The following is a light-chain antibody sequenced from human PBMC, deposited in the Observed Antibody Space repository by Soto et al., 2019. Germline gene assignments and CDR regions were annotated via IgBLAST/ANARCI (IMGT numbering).Light chain of an antibody. CDR1: SSDVGGYNY. V-gene: IGLV2-14*01. Sequence: QSVLTQPASVSGSPGQSMTISCTGTSSDVGGYNYVSWYQQHPGKAPKLMIYEVSNRPSGVSNRFSGSKSGNTASLTISGLQAEDEADYYCSSYTSSSTLEVFGTGTKLTVL. CDR2: EVS. J-gene: IGLJ1*01. CDR3: SSYTSSSTLEV.